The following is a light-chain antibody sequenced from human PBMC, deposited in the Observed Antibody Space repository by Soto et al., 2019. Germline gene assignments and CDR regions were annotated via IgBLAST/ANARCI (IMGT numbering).Light chain of an antibody. J-gene: IGKJ2*01. CDR3: QQYNSYSRGYT. CDR2: KAS. V-gene: IGKV1-5*03. Sequence: DIQMTQSPSTLSASVGDRVTITCRASQSISSWLAWYQQKPGKAPMLLIYKASSLESGVPSRFSGSGSGTEFTLTISSLQPDDFAAYYCQQYNSYSRGYTFGQGTKLEIK. CDR1: QSISSW.